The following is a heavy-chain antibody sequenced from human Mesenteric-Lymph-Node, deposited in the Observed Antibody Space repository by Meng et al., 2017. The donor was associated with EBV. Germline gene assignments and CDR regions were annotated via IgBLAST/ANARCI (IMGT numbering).Heavy chain of an antibody. CDR3: ARDAYCSSTSCYLAY. CDR2: IYYDGTT. V-gene: IGHV4-39*07. Sequence: QLQLQESGPGLVTPSXXLSLTXXVSGGSISSSSYYWGWIRQPPGKGLEWIGSIYYDGTTYYGPSLKSRVNMSMDMSKNQFSLKMTSVTAADTAVYYCARDAYCSSTSCYLAYWGQGTLVTVSS. CDR1: GGSISSSSYY. D-gene: IGHD2-2*01. J-gene: IGHJ4*02.